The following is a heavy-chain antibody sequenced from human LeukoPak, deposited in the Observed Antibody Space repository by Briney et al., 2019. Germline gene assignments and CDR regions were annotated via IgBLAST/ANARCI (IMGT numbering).Heavy chain of an antibody. CDR2: IHHTGSA. CDR1: GGSINFYH. V-gene: IGHV4-59*03. J-gene: IGHJ6*02. Sequence: SETLSLTCSVAGGSINFYHWSWIRQSPGGRPEWIGDIHHTGSATYNPSLKSRVTILIETSKNQFSLQLTSVTAADAAVYFCAGGVREMLGANTDSHYYAMLVWGRGTTVTVSS. D-gene: IGHD1-26*01. CDR3: AGGVREMLGANTDSHYYAMLV.